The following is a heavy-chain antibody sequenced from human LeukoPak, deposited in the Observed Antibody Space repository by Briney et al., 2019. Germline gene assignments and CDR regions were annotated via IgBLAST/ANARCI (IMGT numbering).Heavy chain of an antibody. CDR2: IKQDGNEK. D-gene: IGHD2-2*01. CDR1: GFTLSSYW. Sequence: GGSLRLSCEASGFTLSSYWMSWVRQAPGRGLEWVANIKQDGNEKYYVDSVKGRFTISRDNAKNSLYLQMNSLRVEDTAVYYCARGGIAVVPADYWDYWGQGTLVTVSS. V-gene: IGHV3-7*01. CDR3: ARGGIAVVPADYWDY. J-gene: IGHJ4*02.